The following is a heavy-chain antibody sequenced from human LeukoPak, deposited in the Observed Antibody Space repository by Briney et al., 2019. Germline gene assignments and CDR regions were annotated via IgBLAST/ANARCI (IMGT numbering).Heavy chain of an antibody. Sequence: PSETLSLTCAVYGGSFSGYYWSWIRQPPGKGLEWIGEINHSGSTNYNPSLKSRVTTSVDTSKNQFSLKLSSVTAADTVVYYCARRATGHWGQGTLVTVSS. CDR1: GGSFSGYY. CDR3: ARRATGH. J-gene: IGHJ4*02. CDR2: INHSGST. D-gene: IGHD1-26*01. V-gene: IGHV4-34*01.